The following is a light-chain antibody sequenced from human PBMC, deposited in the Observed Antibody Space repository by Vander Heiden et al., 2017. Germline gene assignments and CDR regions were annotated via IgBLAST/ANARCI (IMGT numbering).Light chain of an antibody. CDR1: QDISNY. CDR2: DAS. J-gene: IGKJ4*01. CDR3: QQYDNLPLT. Sequence: DIQMTRSPSSLSASVGDRVTITCQASQDISNYLNWYQQKPGKAPKLLIYDASNLETGVPSRFSGSGSGTDFTFTISSLQPEEIATYYCQQYDNLPLTFGGGTKVEIK. V-gene: IGKV1-33*01.